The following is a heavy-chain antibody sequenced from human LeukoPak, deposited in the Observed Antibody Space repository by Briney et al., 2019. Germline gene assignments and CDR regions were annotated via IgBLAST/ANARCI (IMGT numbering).Heavy chain of an antibody. CDR3: ARGKYSSSSILDY. Sequence: GGSLRLSCAASGFTFSSYSMNWVRQAPGKGLEWVSSISSSSSYIYYADSVKGRLTISRDNAKNSLYLQMNSLRAEDTAVYYCARGKYSSSSILDYWGREPWSPSPQ. V-gene: IGHV3-21*01. CDR1: GFTFSSYS. J-gene: IGHJ4*02. D-gene: IGHD6-6*01. CDR2: ISSSSSYI.